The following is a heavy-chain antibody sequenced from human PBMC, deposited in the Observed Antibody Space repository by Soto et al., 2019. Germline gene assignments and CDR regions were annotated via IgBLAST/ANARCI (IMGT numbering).Heavy chain of an antibody. J-gene: IGHJ4*02. V-gene: IGHV4-30-4*01. CDR1: GGSISSGDYY. CDR2: IYYSGST. CDR3: AREGGRYCTGGSCQVDY. Sequence: SETLSLTCTVSGGSISSGDYYWSWIRQPPGKGLEWIGYIYYSGSTYYTPSLKSRVTISVDTSKNQFSLKLSSVTAADTAVYYCAREGGRYCTGGSCQVDYWGQGTLVTVSS. D-gene: IGHD2-15*01.